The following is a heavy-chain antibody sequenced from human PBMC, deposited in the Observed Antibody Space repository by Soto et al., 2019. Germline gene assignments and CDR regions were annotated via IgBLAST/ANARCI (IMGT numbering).Heavy chain of an antibody. J-gene: IGHJ4*02. CDR1: GFTFSSAW. V-gene: IGHV3-15*01. CDR2: IKSKTDGGTA. Sequence: EVQLVESGGGLVKPGGSLRLSCAGSGFTFSSAWMSWVRQAPGKGLEWVGRIKSKTDGGTADYAAPVKGRFTISRDDSKNTLYLQMNSLKAEDAAVYYCATEADGYYDVLTGYYKMGYFDYWGQGTLVTVSS. CDR3: ATEADGYYDVLTGYYKMGYFDY. D-gene: IGHD3-9*01.